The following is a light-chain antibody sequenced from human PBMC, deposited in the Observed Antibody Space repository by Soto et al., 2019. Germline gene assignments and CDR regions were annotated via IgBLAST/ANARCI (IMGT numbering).Light chain of an antibody. Sequence: QSALTQHASVSGSPGQSITISCTGTSSDVGAYGYVSWYQQHPGKAPKLMIYEVSYRPSGVSNRFSGSKSGNAASLTISGLQAEDEADYYCSSYTTSSTVVFGGGTKLTVL. CDR3: SSYTTSSTVV. V-gene: IGLV2-14*01. CDR1: SSDVGAYGY. J-gene: IGLJ2*01. CDR2: EVS.